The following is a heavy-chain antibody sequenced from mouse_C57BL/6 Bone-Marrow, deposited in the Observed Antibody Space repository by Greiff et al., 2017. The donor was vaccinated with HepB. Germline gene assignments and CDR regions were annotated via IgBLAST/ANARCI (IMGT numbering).Heavy chain of an antibody. CDR2: IYPRSGNT. J-gene: IGHJ2*01. CDR3: ARYDYYGSSYFFDY. D-gene: IGHD1-1*01. Sequence: QVQLKQSGAELARPGASVKLSCKASGYTFTSYGISWVKQRTGQGLEWIGEIYPRSGNTYYNEKFKGKATLTADKSSSTAYMELRSLTSEASAVYFCARYDYYGSSYFFDYWGQGTTLTVSS. V-gene: IGHV1-81*01. CDR1: GYTFTSYG.